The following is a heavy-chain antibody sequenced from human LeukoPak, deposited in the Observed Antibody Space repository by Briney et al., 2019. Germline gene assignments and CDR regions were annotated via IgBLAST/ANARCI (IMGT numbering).Heavy chain of an antibody. V-gene: IGHV4-34*01. Sequence: ASETLSLTCAVYGGSFSGYYWSWIRQPPGKGLEWIGEINHSRSTNYNPSLKSRVTISVDTSKNQFSLKLSSVTAADTAVYYCVKDGDHAKWGQGTLVTVSS. D-gene: IGHD7-27*01. J-gene: IGHJ4*02. CDR2: INHSRST. CDR1: GGSFSGYY. CDR3: VKDGDHAK.